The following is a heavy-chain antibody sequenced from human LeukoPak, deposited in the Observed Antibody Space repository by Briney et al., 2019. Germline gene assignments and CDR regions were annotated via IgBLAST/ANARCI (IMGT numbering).Heavy chain of an antibody. CDR2: IIPIFGTA. D-gene: IGHD3-22*01. CDR1: GGTFSSYA. Sequence: ASVKVSCKASGGTFSSYAISWVRQAPGQGLEWMGGIIPIFGTANYAQKFQGRVTMTEDTSTDTAYMELSSLRSEDTAVYYCATSLYDSSGYYVYDYWGQGTLVTVSS. J-gene: IGHJ4*02. CDR3: ATSLYDSSGYYVYDY. V-gene: IGHV1-69*06.